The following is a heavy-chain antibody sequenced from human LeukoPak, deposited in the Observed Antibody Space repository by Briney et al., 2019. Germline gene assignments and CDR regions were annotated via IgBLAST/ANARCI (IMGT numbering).Heavy chain of an antibody. CDR3: AKDWQWEVLTGAFNV. V-gene: IGHV3-30*18. CDR1: GFTFSNFD. D-gene: IGHD1-26*01. Sequence: GGSLRLSCAPSGFTFSNFDMNWVRQAPGKGLEWVAAISHDETYKYYTDAVKGRFTISRGNSKNMMYLQMNSLGAEDTAIYYCAKDWQWEVLTGAFNVWGQGTMVTVS. J-gene: IGHJ3*01. CDR2: ISHDETYK.